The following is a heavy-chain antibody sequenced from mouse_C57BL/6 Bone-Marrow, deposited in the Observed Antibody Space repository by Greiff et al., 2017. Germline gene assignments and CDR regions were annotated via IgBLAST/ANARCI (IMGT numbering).Heavy chain of an antibody. Sequence: EVQLQQSVAELVRPGASVKLSCTASGFNINNTYMHWVKQRPEQGLEWIGRIDPANGNTKYAPKFQGKATMTADKSSNTAYLQLSSLTSEDTAIYYCARERVYWYFDVWGTGTTVTVAS. CDR1: GFNINNTY. J-gene: IGHJ1*03. CDR3: ARERVYWYFDV. CDR2: IDPANGNT. V-gene: IGHV14-3*01.